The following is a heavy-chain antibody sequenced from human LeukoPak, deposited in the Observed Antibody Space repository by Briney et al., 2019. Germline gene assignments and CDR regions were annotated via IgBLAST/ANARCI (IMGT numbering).Heavy chain of an antibody. CDR2: IRYDGSNK. D-gene: IGHD3-22*01. J-gene: IGHJ4*02. V-gene: IGHV3-30*02. Sequence: GGSLRLSCAASGFTFSSYGMHWFRQAPGKGLEWVAFIRYDGSNKYYADSVKGRFTISRDNSKNTLYLQMNSLRAEDTAAYYCAKEWGDYDSSGYYHRRPAFDYWGQGTLVTVSS. CDR3: AKEWGDYDSSGYYHRRPAFDY. CDR1: GFTFSSYG.